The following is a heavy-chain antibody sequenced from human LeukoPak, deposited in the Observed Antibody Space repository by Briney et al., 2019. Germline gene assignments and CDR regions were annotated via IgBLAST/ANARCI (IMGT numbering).Heavy chain of an antibody. CDR2: ISSSSSYI. CDR3: ARDSRRFSGSADFDY. D-gene: IGHD3-10*01. J-gene: IGHJ4*02. V-gene: IGHV3-21*01. Sequence: GGSLRLSCAASGFTFSSYSMNWVRQAPGKGLEWVSSISSSSSYIYYADSVKGRFTISRDNAKNSLYLQMNSLRAEDTAVYYCARDSRRFSGSADFDYWGQGTLVTVSS. CDR1: GFTFSSYS.